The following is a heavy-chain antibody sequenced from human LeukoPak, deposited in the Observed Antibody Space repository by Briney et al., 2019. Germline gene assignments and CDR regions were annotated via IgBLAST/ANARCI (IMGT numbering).Heavy chain of an antibody. D-gene: IGHD6-19*01. CDR3: ARHGGYSSGWLYFDY. CDR2: IYYSGST. Sequence: SETLSLTCTVSGGSISSSSYYWGWIRPPPGKGLEWIGSIYYSGSTYYNPSLKSRVTISVDTSKNQFSLKLSSVTAADTAVYYCARHGGYSSGWLYFDYWGQGTLVTVSS. CDR1: GGSISSSSYY. V-gene: IGHV4-39*01. J-gene: IGHJ4*02.